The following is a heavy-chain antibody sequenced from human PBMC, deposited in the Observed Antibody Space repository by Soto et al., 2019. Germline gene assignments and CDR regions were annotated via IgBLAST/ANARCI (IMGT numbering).Heavy chain of an antibody. D-gene: IGHD1-1*01. V-gene: IGHV2-5*02. CDR3: ARYVAGTTGSAFDI. CDR2: IYWDDDK. J-gene: IGHJ3*02. Sequence: QITLKESGPTLMKPTQTLTLTCTFSGFSLSTTAVGVGWIRQPSGKALECLAIIYWDDDKRYRPSLKSRLSITRDTSKNRVVLTVTNMDPMDTATYYCARYVAGTTGSAFDIWGQGTMVAVSS. CDR1: GFSLSTTAVG.